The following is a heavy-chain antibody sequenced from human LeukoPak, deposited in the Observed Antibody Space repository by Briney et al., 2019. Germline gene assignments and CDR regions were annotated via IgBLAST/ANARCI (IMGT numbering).Heavy chain of an antibody. J-gene: IGHJ6*02. Sequence: ASVKVSCKASGYTFTSNDINWVRQGTGQGLEWMGWMNPNNGNTGYAQKFQGRVTMTRNTSINTAYMELSSLRSEDTAVYYCARGDTGYCSSTSCYDYYYYGMDVWGQGTTVTVSS. V-gene: IGHV1-8*01. CDR3: ARGDTGYCSSTSCYDYYYYGMDV. CDR1: GYTFTSND. CDR2: MNPNNGNT. D-gene: IGHD2-2*01.